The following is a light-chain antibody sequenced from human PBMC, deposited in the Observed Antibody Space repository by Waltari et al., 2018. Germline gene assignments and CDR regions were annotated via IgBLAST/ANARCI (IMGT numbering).Light chain of an antibody. CDR1: HTIRTIN. V-gene: IGKV3-20*01. J-gene: IGKJ2*01. Sequence: VLTQSPATLSLSQGERPTLACRARHTIRTINLAWYQQKPGQPPSLPNYDVSGRATGIPDRFSASGSGTDFTLTISRLEPEDFAVYYCQHYDNSPRMYTFGQGTKLEIK. CDR3: QHYDNSPRMYT. CDR2: DVS.